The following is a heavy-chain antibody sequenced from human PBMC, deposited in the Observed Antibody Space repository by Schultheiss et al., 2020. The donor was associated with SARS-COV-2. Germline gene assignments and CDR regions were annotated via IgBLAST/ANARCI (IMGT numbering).Heavy chain of an antibody. CDR2: ISSSGSTI. CDR1: GFTFSDYY. V-gene: IGHV3-11*01. CDR3: AVEVLEGAFDI. Sequence: GESLKISCAASGFTFSDYYMSWIRQAPGKGLEWVSYISSSGSTIYYADSVKGRFTISRDNAKNSLYLQMNSLRAEDTAVYYCAVEVLEGAFDIWGQGTMVTVSS. J-gene: IGHJ3*02.